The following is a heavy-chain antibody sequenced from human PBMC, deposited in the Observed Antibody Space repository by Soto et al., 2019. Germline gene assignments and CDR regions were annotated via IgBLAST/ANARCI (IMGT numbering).Heavy chain of an antibody. CDR1: GFSVSTSGVG. D-gene: IGHD2-15*01. J-gene: IGHJ6*02. CDR2: IYCYDDK. V-gene: IGHV2-5*01. Sequence: QITLKESGPALVKPTQTLTLTCTFSGFSVSTSGVGVAWIRQPPGKALEWLALIYCYDDKRYSPFLQSRVTITKDPSKNQVVLTMTTMDSVDTATYYCAHKGGRGAGMDVWGQGTTVTVSS. CDR3: AHKGGRGAGMDV.